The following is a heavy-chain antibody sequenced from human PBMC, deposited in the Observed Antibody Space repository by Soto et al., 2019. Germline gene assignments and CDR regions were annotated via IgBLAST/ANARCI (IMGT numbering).Heavy chain of an antibody. CDR2: INWNGGST. Sequence: GGSLRLSCAASGFTFDDYGMSLVRQAPGKGLEWVSGINWNGGSTGYADSVKGRFTISRDNAKNSLYLQMNSLRAEDTALYYCARDLFFEAAGNYYGMDVWGQGTTVTVSS. J-gene: IGHJ6*02. CDR3: ARDLFFEAAGNYYGMDV. CDR1: GFTFDDYG. V-gene: IGHV3-20*04. D-gene: IGHD6-13*01.